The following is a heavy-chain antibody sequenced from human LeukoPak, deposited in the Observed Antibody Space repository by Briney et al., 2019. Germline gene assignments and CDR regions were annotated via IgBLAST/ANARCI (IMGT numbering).Heavy chain of an antibody. Sequence: PSEGLSVTCVVYGGSFSGDYLSWIRQPPRKGLGWIGEINDSVSTNYNPSLKRRVTISVDTSKNQFSLQLRSVTAADTAVYYCARGGVDYYGSGSYYNSLVRNFDYWGQGTLVTVSS. J-gene: IGHJ4*02. CDR1: GGSFSGDY. D-gene: IGHD3-10*01. CDR2: INDSVST. V-gene: IGHV4-34*01. CDR3: ARGGVDYYGSGSYYNSLVRNFDY.